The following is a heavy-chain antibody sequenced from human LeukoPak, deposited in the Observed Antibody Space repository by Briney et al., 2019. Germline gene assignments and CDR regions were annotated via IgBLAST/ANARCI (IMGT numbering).Heavy chain of an antibody. J-gene: IGHJ4*02. Sequence: PSETLSLTCTVSGGSISSGDYYRGWIRQPPGKGLEWIGYIYYSGSTYYNPSLKSRVTISVDTSKNQFSLKLSSVTAADTAVYYCARAYGDYASYYFDYWGQGTLVTVSS. CDR2: IYYSGST. CDR1: GGSISSGDYY. CDR3: ARAYGDYASYYFDY. D-gene: IGHD4-17*01. V-gene: IGHV4-30-4*01.